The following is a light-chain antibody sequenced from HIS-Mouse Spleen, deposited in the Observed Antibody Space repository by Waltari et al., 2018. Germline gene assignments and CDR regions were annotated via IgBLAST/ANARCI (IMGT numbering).Light chain of an antibody. CDR2: DVS. Sequence: QSALTQPRSVSGSPGQSVTISCTGTSSDVGGYNYVSWYQQHPGQAPKLMIYDVSRRPSGVPVRFSGAKSGNTASLTFSGLQAEDEADYYCCSYAGSYTVFGGGTKLTVL. CDR3: CSYAGSYTV. J-gene: IGLJ2*01. V-gene: IGLV2-11*01. CDR1: SSDVGGYNY.